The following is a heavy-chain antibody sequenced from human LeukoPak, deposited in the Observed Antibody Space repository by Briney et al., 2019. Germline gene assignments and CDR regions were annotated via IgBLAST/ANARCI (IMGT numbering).Heavy chain of an antibody. V-gene: IGHV4-59*08. J-gene: IGHJ4*02. CDR1: GGSINTYY. CDR3: ARATYDSGRTVDY. D-gene: IGHD3-10*01. CDR2: IYYSGST. Sequence: SETLSLTCTVSGGSINTYYWSWIRQPPGKGLEWSGHIYYSGSTSYNPSLKSRITISVDTSKNQLSLKLSSVTAADTAVYYCARATYDSGRTVDYWGQGTLVTVSS.